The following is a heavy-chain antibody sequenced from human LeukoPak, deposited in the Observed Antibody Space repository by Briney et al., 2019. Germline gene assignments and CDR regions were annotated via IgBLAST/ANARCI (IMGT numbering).Heavy chain of an antibody. D-gene: IGHD3-16*02. Sequence: GASVKVSCKASGYTFTSYYMHWVRQAPGQGLEWMGIINPSGGSTSYAQKFQGRVTMTRDTSTSTVYMELSSLRSEDTAVYYCARGMGGRLGELSLRYFDLWGRGTLVTVSS. CDR2: INPSGGST. CDR1: GYTFTSYY. J-gene: IGHJ2*01. V-gene: IGHV1-46*01. CDR3: ARGMGGRLGELSLRYFDL.